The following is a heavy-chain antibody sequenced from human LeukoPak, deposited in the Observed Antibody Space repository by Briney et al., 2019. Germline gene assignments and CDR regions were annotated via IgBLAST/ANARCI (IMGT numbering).Heavy chain of an antibody. CDR2: ISGSGGST. V-gene: IGHV3-23*01. J-gene: IGHJ4*02. Sequence: PGGSLRLSCAASGFTFSSHAMSWVRQAPGKGLEWVSAISGSGGSTYYADSVKGRFTISRDNSKNTLYLQMNSLRAEDTAVYYCAKDWSGFYSGSYPVGYWGQGTLVTVSS. CDR1: GFTFSSHA. CDR3: AKDWSGFYSGSYPVGY. D-gene: IGHD1-26*01.